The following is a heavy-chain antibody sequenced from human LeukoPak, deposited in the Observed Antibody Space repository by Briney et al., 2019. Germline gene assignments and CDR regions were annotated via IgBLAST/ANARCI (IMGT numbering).Heavy chain of an antibody. D-gene: IGHD3-22*01. V-gene: IGHV3-33*06. J-gene: IGHJ4*02. Sequence: PGGSLRLSCAASGFIFSNYAMHWVRQAPGKGLEWVAVIWYDGTNKYYADSVKGRFTISRDNSKNTLYLQMNSLRAEDTAVYYRAKDTLDSSGYCFDYWGQGTLVTVSS. CDR2: IWYDGTNK. CDR3: AKDTLDSSGYCFDY. CDR1: GFIFSNYA.